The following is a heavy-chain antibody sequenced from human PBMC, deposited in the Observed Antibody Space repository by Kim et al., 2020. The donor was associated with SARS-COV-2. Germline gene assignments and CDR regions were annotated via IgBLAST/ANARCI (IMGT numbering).Heavy chain of an antibody. CDR3: ARERQLGPSIKRFFDP. D-gene: IGHD1-1*01. CDR2: IDSYGTTT. J-gene: IGHJ5*02. V-gene: IGHV3-74*01. Sequence: GGSLRLSCAASGFTFSDFWIHWVRQVSGKGLVWVSRIDSYGTTTSDADFVKGRFTISRDNAKNTLYLHMNSLRVDDTAVYYCARERQLGPSIKRFFDPWGQGTLVTVSS. CDR1: GFTFSDFW.